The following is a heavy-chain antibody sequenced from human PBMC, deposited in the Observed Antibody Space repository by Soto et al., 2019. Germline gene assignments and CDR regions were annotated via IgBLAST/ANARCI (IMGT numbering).Heavy chain of an antibody. CDR1: GYTFTSYY. D-gene: IGHD3-10*01. J-gene: IGHJ3*02. Sequence: QVQLVQSGAEVKKPGASVKVSCKASGYTFTSYYMHWVRQAPGQGLEWMGIINPSSGSTSYAQKFQGRVTMTRDTSTSTVYMELSSLRSEDLAVYFGATEGISPDAFDILGQGTMVTVSS. V-gene: IGHV1-46*01. CDR2: INPSSGST. CDR3: ATEGISPDAFDI.